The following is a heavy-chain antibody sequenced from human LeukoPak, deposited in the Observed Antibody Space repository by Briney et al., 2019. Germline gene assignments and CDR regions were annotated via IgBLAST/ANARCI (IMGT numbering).Heavy chain of an antibody. J-gene: IGHJ4*02. D-gene: IGHD6-13*01. CDR2: ISYDGSNK. CDR3: AKDPYGGEYSSSWFDY. V-gene: IGHV3-30*18. Sequence: GGSLRLSCAASGFTFSSYGMHWVRQAPGKGLEWVAVISYDGSNKYYADSVKGRFTISRDNSKNTLYLQMNSLRAEDTAVYYCAKDPYGGEYSSSWFDYWGQGTLVTVSS. CDR1: GFTFSSYG.